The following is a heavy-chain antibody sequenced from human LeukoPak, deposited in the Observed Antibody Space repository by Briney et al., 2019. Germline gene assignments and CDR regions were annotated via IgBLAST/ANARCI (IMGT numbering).Heavy chain of an antibody. J-gene: IGHJ5*02. CDR3: ARGYIVVVPAARGWFDP. CDR1: GYTFTSYG. Sequence: ASVKVSCKASGYTFTSYGIAWVRQAPGQGLEWMGWINPNSGGTNYAQKFQGRVTMTRDTSISTAYMELSRLRSDDTAVYYCARGYIVVVPAARGWFDPWGQGTLVTVSS. V-gene: IGHV1-2*02. D-gene: IGHD2-2*01. CDR2: INPNSGGT.